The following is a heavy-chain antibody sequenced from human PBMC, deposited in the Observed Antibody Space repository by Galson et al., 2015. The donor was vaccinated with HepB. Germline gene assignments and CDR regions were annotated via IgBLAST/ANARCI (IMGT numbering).Heavy chain of an antibody. J-gene: IGHJ4*02. V-gene: IGHV3-9*01. CDR3: AKAARGSSSSRYYFDY. Sequence: SLRLSCAASGFTFDDYAMHWVRQAPGKGLEWVSGISWNSGSIGYADSVKGRFTISRDNAKNSLYLQMNSLRAEDTALYYCAKAARGSSSSRYYFDYWGQGTLATVSS. D-gene: IGHD6-6*01. CDR1: GFTFDDYA. CDR2: ISWNSGSI.